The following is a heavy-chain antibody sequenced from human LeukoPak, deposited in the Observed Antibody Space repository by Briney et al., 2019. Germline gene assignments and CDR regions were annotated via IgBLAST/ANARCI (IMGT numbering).Heavy chain of an antibody. Sequence: GGSLRLSCAASGFIFSNYDMNWVRQAPGKGLEGVSYITGSIRTKSYADSVKGRFTISRDNAENSVYLQMNSLRAEDTAVYYCARPTSSGWYSHWGQGTMVTVSS. CDR2: ITGSIRTK. CDR1: GFIFSNYD. V-gene: IGHV3-48*01. CDR3: ARPTSSGWYSH. D-gene: IGHD6-19*01. J-gene: IGHJ3*01.